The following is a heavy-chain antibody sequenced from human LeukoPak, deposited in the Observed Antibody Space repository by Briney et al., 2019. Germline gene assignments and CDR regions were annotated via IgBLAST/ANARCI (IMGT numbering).Heavy chain of an antibody. CDR1: GYTFTGYY. CDR2: INPNSGGT. V-gene: IGHV1-2*02. D-gene: IGHD2-2*01. Sequence: GASAKVSCKASGYTFTGYYMHWVRQAPGQGLEWMGWINPNSGGTNYAQKFQGRVTMTRDTSISTAYMELSRLRSDDTAVYYCARHYCSSTSCYYNYWGQGTLVTVSS. J-gene: IGHJ4*02. CDR3: ARHYCSSTSCYYNY.